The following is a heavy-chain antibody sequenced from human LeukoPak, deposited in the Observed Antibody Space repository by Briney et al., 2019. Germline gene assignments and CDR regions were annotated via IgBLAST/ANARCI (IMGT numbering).Heavy chain of an antibody. V-gene: IGHV4-39*07. J-gene: IGHJ5*02. CDR3: AREYCSGGSCFNWFDP. CDR2: IYYSGST. Sequence: SDTLSLTCTVSGGSISSSSYYWGWIRQPPGKGLEWIGSIYYSGSTYYNPSLKSRVTISVDTSKNQFSLKLSSVTAADTAVYYCAREYCSGGSCFNWFDPWGQGTLVTVSS. CDR1: GGSISSSSYY. D-gene: IGHD2-15*01.